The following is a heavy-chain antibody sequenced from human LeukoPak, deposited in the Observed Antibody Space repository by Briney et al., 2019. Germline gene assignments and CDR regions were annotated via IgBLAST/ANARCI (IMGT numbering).Heavy chain of an antibody. CDR3: ARDRMGSGWFVY. CDR2: ISGYNGNT. D-gene: IGHD2-15*01. CDR1: GYTFTSYG. J-gene: IGHJ5*01. Sequence: ASVKVSCKASGYTFTSYGISWVRQAPGQGLEWMGWISGYNGNTHYAQNLQGRVTMTTDTSANTAYMELTSLRSDDTAVYYCARDRMGSGWFVYWGQGTLVTVSS. V-gene: IGHV1-18*01.